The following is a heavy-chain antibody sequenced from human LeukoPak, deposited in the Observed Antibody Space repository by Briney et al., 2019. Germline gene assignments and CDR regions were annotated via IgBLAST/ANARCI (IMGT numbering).Heavy chain of an antibody. CDR1: EGTFSSYA. CDR3: ARDSGYPQPINFDY. V-gene: IGHV1-69*04. Sequence: SVKVSCKASEGTFSSYAISWVRQAPGQGLEWMGRIIPIFGIANYAQKFQGRVTITADKSTSTAYMELSSLRSEDTAVYYCARDSGYPQPINFDYWGQGTLVTVSS. J-gene: IGHJ4*02. CDR2: IIPIFGIA. D-gene: IGHD3-22*01.